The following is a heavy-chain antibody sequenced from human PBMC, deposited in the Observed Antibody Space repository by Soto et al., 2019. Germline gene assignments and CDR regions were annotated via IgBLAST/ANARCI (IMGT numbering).Heavy chain of an antibody. CDR2: INAGNGNT. D-gene: IGHD1-7*01. Sequence: EASVKVSCKASGYTFTSYAMRWVRQAPGQRLEWMGWINAGNGNTKYSQKFQGRVTITRDTSASTAYMELSSLRSEDTAVYYCARDFNWNYVFYYYYYGMDVWGQGTTVTVSS. CDR1: GYTFTSYA. CDR3: ARDFNWNYVFYYYYYGMDV. J-gene: IGHJ6*02. V-gene: IGHV1-3*01.